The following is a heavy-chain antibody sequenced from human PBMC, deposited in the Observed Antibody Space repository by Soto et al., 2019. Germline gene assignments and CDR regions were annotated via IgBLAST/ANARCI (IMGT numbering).Heavy chain of an antibody. CDR3: ARDYGILTGYYPLGYYGMDV. CDR1: GGSISSGDYY. CDR2: IYYSGST. Sequence: SETLSLTCTVSGGSISSGDYYWSWIRQPPGMGLEWIGYIYYSGSTYYNPSLKSRVTISVDTSKNQFSLKLSSVTAADTAVYYCARDYGILTGYYPLGYYGMDVWGQGTTVT. V-gene: IGHV4-30-4*01. D-gene: IGHD3-9*01. J-gene: IGHJ6*02.